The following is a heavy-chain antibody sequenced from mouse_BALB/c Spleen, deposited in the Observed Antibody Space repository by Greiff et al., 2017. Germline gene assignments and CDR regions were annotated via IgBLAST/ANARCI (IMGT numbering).Heavy chain of an antibody. J-gene: IGHJ4*01. CDR3: ARSGYYYGSSCGNAMDY. D-gene: IGHD1-1*01. Sequence: QVQLQQPGAELVKPGASVKLSCKASGYTFTSYWMHWVKQRPGQGLEWIGEINPSNGRTNYNEKFKSKATLTVDKSSSTAYMQLSSLTSEDSAVYYCARSGYYYGSSCGNAMDYWGQGTSVTVSS. V-gene: IGHV1S81*02. CDR2: INPSNGRT. CDR1: GYTFTSYW.